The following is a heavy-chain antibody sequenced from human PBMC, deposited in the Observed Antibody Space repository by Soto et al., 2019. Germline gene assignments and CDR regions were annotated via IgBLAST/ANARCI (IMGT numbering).Heavy chain of an antibody. CDR2: ISGGGGTI. CDR3: AKDRGNGDTPNIYSYYGIEV. V-gene: IGHV3-23*01. CDR1: GFSFSAYG. Sequence: EVQLLESGGALVQPGGSLTLSCAVSGFSFSAYGMSWVRQAPGKGLEWISFISGGGGTIYYADSVKGRFISARDNSKNTLYLQMTSLSVDDTAVYYCAKDRGNGDTPNIYSYYGIEVWGQGTTVSVSS. D-gene: IGHD4-17*01. J-gene: IGHJ6*02.